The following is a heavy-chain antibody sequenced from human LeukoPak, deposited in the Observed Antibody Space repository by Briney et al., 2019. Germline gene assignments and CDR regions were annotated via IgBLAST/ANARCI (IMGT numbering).Heavy chain of an antibody. J-gene: IGHJ4*02. CDR2: FHNSGTS. V-gene: IGHV4-59*01. CDR3: TRGAGWLIDY. D-gene: IGHD3-16*01. CDR1: DDSISDYY. Sequence: SETLSLTCTVSDDSISDYYRGWIRQPPGKGLEWIGYFHNSGTSTYNPSLKSRVTISADTSKNQFSLKLNSLTTADAAVYYCTRGAGWLIDYWGQGILVTVSS.